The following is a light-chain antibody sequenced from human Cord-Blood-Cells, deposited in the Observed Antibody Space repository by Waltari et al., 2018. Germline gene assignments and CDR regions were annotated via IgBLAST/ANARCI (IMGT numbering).Light chain of an antibody. CDR3: QAWDSSTVV. Sequence: SYELTQPHSVSVSPGQTASITCSGDKLGDNYACWYQQKPGQSPVLVIYQDSKRHSGIPVRFSGSNSGNTATLTISGTQAMDEADYYCQAWDSSTVVFGGGTKLTVL. CDR1: KLGDNY. CDR2: QDS. J-gene: IGLJ2*01. V-gene: IGLV3-1*01.